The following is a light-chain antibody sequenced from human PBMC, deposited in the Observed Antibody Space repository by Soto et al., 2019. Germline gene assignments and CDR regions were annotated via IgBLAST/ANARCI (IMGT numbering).Light chain of an antibody. Sequence: EIVLTQTPGTLSLSPGERATLSCRASQSVSNNYLSWYQQKPGLAPRLLMYETSRRATGIPARFSGSGSGTDFTLTISSLEPEDFAVYYCQQRNNWRDTFGQGTRLEIK. CDR1: QSVSNNY. J-gene: IGKJ5*01. CDR3: QQRNNWRDT. CDR2: ETS. V-gene: IGKV3-11*01.